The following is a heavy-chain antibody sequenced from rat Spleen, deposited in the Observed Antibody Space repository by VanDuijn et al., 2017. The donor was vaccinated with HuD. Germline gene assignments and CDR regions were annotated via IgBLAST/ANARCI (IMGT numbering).Heavy chain of an antibody. J-gene: IGHJ4*01. Sequence: QVQLKESGPGLVQPSETLSLTCTVSGFSLNDYSVHWVRQPPGKGLEWMGVLRRGGSTEYNSAFKSRLSISRDTSKNHIFIKMNSLQSEDTATYHCARAPGNGYVMDAWGQGASVTVSS. CDR1: GFSLNDYS. D-gene: IGHD5-1*01. V-gene: IGHV2-45*01. CDR2: LRRGGST. CDR3: ARAPGNGYVMDA.